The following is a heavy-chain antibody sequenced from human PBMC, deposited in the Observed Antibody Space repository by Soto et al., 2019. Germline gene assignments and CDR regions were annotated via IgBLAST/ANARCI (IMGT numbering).Heavy chain of an antibody. V-gene: IGHV6-1*01. CDR3: ARDLQANYDILTGYYIGPPNAFDI. J-gene: IGHJ3*02. CDR2: TYYRSKWYN. CDR1: GDSVSSNSAA. D-gene: IGHD3-9*01. Sequence: SQTLSLTCAISGDSVSSNSAAWNWIRQSPSRGLEWLGRTYYRSKWYNDYAVSVKRRITINPDTSKNQFSLQLNSVTPEDTAVYYCARDLQANYDILTGYYIGPPNAFDIWGQGTMVTVSS.